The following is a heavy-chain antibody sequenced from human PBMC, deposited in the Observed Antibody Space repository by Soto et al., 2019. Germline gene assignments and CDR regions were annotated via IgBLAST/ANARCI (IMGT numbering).Heavy chain of an antibody. CDR1: GYTFTSYA. V-gene: IGHV1-3*01. J-gene: IGHJ6*02. CDR3: ARDADDYYDSSGYYGDYYYYGMDV. D-gene: IGHD3-22*01. Sequence: ASVKVSCKASGYTFTSYAMHWVRQAPGQRLEWMGWINAGNGNTKYSQKFQGRVTITRDTSASTAYMELSSLRSEDTAVYYCARDADDYYDSSGYYGDYYYYGMDVWGQGTTVTV. CDR2: INAGNGNT.